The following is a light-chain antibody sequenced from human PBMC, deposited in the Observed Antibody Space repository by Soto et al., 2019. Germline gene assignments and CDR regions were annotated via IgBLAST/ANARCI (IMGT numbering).Light chain of an antibody. CDR2: DVT. Sequence: QSVLTQPASVSGSPGQSITISCTGTSSDVGGYDYVSWYQHHPGKAPKLMIYDVTIRPSGVSNRFSGSKSGNTASLTISGLQAEDEADYFCSSYTCSSTLHVVFGGGTKLTVL. J-gene: IGLJ2*01. CDR1: SSDVGGYDY. V-gene: IGLV2-14*03. CDR3: SSYTCSSTLHVV.